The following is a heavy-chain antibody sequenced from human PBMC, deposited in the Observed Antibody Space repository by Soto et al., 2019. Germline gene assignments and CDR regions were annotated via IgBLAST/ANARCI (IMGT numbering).Heavy chain of an antibody. Sequence: QVQLVQSGAEVKKPGASVKVSCKASGYTFTSYGISWVRQAPGQGLEWMGWISAYNGNTNYAQKLQGRVTMTTDTPTSTAYMEWRSRRCNDTAVYYWAGDAGNAGDYWGQGPLVTVPS. D-gene: IGHD1-1*01. CDR2: ISAYNGNT. J-gene: IGHJ4*02. CDR1: GYTFTSYG. CDR3: AGDAGNAGDY. V-gene: IGHV1-18*01.